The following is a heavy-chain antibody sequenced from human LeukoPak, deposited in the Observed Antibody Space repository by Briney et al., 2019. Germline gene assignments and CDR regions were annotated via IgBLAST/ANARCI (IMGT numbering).Heavy chain of an antibody. V-gene: IGHV4-59*01. CDR2: IYYSGST. CDR1: GGSISSYY. Sequence: PSETLSLTCTVSGGSISSYYWSWIRQPPGKGLEWIGYIYYSGSTNYNPSLKSRVTISVDTSKNQFSLKLSSVTAADTAVYYCARVDTMVRGVRYYYYYYYMDVWGKGTTVTISS. J-gene: IGHJ6*03. CDR3: ARVDTMVRGVRYYYYYYYMDV. D-gene: IGHD3-10*01.